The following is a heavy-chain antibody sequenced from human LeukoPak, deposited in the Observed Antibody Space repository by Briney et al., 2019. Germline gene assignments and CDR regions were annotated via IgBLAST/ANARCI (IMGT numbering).Heavy chain of an antibody. V-gene: IGHV3-48*03. CDR1: GFTFGSYE. Sequence: GGSLRLSCAASGFTFGSYEMNWVRQAPGKGLEWVSYISSSGSDKYYPDSVKGRFTISRDNAKNSLYLQMNSLRAEDTAVYYCARRTSGAFAIWGQGTKVTVSS. CDR2: ISSSGSDK. CDR3: ARRTSGAFAI. J-gene: IGHJ3*02.